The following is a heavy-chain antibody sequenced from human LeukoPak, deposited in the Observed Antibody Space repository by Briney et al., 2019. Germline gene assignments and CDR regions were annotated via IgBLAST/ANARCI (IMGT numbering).Heavy chain of an antibody. CDR3: ARDQGLTAPPPYGLDV. J-gene: IGHJ6*02. CDR2: IIPALNIT. V-gene: IGHV1-69*04. D-gene: IGHD5-18*01. Sequence: SVKVSCKTTGGTFSSSAITWVRQAPGQGLEWMGRIIPALNITSYAQKFQGRVTITADTSTSTAYMELSSLRSEETAVYYCARDQGLTAPPPYGLDVWGQGTTVTVSS. CDR1: GGTFSSSA.